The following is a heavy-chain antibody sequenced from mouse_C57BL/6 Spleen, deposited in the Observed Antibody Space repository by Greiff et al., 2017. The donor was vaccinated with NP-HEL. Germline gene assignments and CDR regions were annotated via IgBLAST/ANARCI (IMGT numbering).Heavy chain of an antibody. CDR3: ARGYYYGSSYDYAMDY. D-gene: IGHD1-1*01. V-gene: IGHV1-69*01. CDR2: IDPSDSYT. CDR1: GYTFTSYW. J-gene: IGHJ4*01. Sequence: VQLQQPGAELVMPGASVKLSCKASGYTFTSYWMHWVKQRPGQGLEWIGEIDPSDSYTNYNQKFKGKSTLTVDKSSSTAYMQLSSLTSEDSAVYYCARGYYYGSSYDYAMDYWGQGTSVTVSS.